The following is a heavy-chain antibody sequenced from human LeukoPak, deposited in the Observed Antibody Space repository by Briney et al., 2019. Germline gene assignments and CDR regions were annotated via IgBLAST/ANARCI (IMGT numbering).Heavy chain of an antibody. CDR2: INWNGGST. CDR3: ARVGSRGRDYYYYYYMDV. CDR1: GFTFSDYY. Sequence: GGSLRLSCAASGFTFSDYYMSWVRQAPGKGLEWVSGINWNGGSTGYADSVKGRFTISRDNAKNSLYLQMNSLRAEDTALYYCARVGSRGRDYYYYYYMDVWGKGTTVTVSS. J-gene: IGHJ6*03. V-gene: IGHV3-20*04. D-gene: IGHD1-26*01.